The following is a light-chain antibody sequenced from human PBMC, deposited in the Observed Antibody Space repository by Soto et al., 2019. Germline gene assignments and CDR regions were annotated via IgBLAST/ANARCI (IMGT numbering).Light chain of an antibody. CDR2: DVT. CDR1: SSDVGAYNY. CDR3: NSYTSSTTPYV. J-gene: IGLJ1*01. Sequence: QSVLTQPASVSGSPGQSITISCTGSSSDVGAYNYVSWYQHHPDKAPKLVIYDVTNRPSGVSNRFSGSKSGNTASLTISGLQAEDEADYYCNSYTSSTTPYVFGTGTKVPS. V-gene: IGLV2-14*03.